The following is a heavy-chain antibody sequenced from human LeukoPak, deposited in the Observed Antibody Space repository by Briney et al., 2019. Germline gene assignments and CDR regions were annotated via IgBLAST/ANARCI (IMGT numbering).Heavy chain of an antibody. J-gene: IGHJ4*02. V-gene: IGHV3-9*01. CDR3: ARAQVHYDFWSGYYVGGDYFDY. CDR2: ISWNSGSI. D-gene: IGHD3-3*01. CDR1: GFTFDDYA. Sequence: GGSLRLSCAASGFTFDDYAMHWVRQAPGKGLEWVSGISWNSGSIGYADSVKGRFTISRDNAKNSLYLQMNSLRAEDTAVYYCARAQVHYDFWSGYYVGGDYFDYWGQGTLVTVSS.